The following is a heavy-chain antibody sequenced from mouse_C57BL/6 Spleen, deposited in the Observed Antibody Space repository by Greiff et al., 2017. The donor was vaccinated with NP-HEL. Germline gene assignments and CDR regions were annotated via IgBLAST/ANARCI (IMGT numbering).Heavy chain of an antibody. D-gene: IGHD1-1*01. J-gene: IGHJ3*01. CDR3: APNYYGSSKFAY. Sequence: QVQLKESGAELVRPGASVTLSCKASGYTFTDYEMHWVKQTPVHGLEWIGAIDPETGGTAYNQKFKGKAILTADKSSSTAYMELRSLTSEDSAVYYCAPNYYGSSKFAYWGQGTLVTVSA. CDR1: GYTFTDYE. CDR2: IDPETGGT. V-gene: IGHV1-15*01.